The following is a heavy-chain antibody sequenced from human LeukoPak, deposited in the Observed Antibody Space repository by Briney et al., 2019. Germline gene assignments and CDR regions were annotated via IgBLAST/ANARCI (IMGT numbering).Heavy chain of an antibody. D-gene: IGHD3-16*02. CDR3: ARGSLVLDYYYGMDV. Sequence: SETLSLTCAVSGGSMSSSNWWRWVRPPPGKGLEWIGEIYHSGSTNYNPSLKSRVTISVDKSKNQFSLKLSSVTAADTAVYYCARGSLVLDYYYGMDVWGKGTTVTVSS. J-gene: IGHJ6*04. CDR1: GGSMSSSNW. CDR2: IYHSGST. V-gene: IGHV4-4*02.